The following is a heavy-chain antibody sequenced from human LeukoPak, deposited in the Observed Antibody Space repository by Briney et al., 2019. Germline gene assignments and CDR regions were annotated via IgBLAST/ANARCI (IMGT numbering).Heavy chain of an antibody. CDR2: ISGYIGNT. J-gene: IGHJ4*02. CDR3: ARPYSGSYLELGFDY. Sequence: ASVKVSCKASGYNFTTYGISWVRQAPGQGLEWMGWISGYIGNTNYAQKFQGRVTMTTHTSTSTAYMELRSLRSDDTAVYYCARPYSGSYLELGFDYWGQGTLVTVSS. CDR1: GYNFTTYG. D-gene: IGHD1-26*01. V-gene: IGHV1-18*01.